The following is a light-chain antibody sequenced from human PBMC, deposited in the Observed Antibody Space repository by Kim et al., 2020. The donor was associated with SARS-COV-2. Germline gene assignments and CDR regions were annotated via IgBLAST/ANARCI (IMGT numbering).Light chain of an antibody. CDR1: SSDVGAYNY. CDR2: DVS. CDR3: CSYAGSITYV. Sequence: QSALTQPRSVSGSPGQSVTISCTGTSSDVGAYNYVSWYQQHPGKAPKLMIYDVSKCPSGVPDRFSGSKSGNTASLTISGLQAEDEADYYCCSYAGSITYVFGTGNKVTV. J-gene: IGLJ1*01. V-gene: IGLV2-11*01.